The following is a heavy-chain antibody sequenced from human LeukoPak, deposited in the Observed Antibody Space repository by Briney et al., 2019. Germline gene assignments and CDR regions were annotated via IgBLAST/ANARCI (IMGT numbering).Heavy chain of an antibody. D-gene: IGHD3-10*01. V-gene: IGHV3-23*01. J-gene: IGHJ4*02. CDR1: GFTFDDYG. Sequence: GGSLRLSCAASGFTFDDYGMSWVRQAPGKGLEWVSGISSSGGSTYYADSVKGRFTISRDNSRNTLYLQMNSLRAEDTAVYYCARHLLWFGELSGGSDYWGQGTLVTVSS. CDR2: ISSSGGST. CDR3: ARHLLWFGELSGGSDY.